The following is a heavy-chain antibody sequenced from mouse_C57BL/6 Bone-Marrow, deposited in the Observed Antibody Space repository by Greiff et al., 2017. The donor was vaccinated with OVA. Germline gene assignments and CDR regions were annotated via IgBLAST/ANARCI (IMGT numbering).Heavy chain of an antibody. J-gene: IGHJ3*01. D-gene: IGHD1-1*01. CDR2: IDPENGDT. V-gene: IGHV14-4*01. Sequence: EVKLQESGAELVRPGASVKLSCTASGFNIKDDYMHWVKQRPEQGLEWIGWIDPENGDTEYASKFQGKATITADTSSNTAYLQLSSLTSEDTAVYYCTTAYGAYWGQGTLVTVSA. CDR3: TTAYGAY. CDR1: GFNIKDDY.